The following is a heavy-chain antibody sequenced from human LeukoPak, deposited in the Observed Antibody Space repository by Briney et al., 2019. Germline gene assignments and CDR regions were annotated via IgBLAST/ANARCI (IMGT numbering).Heavy chain of an antibody. J-gene: IGHJ4*02. Sequence: GGSLRLSCAASGFTFSDYYMSWIRQASGKGLEWVSYISSSGSTIYYADSVKGRFTISRDNAKNSLYLQMNSLRAEDTAVYYCARAPYDPYYFDYWGQGTLVTVSS. D-gene: IGHD1-1*01. CDR1: GFTFSDYY. CDR2: ISSSGSTI. CDR3: ARAPYDPYYFDY. V-gene: IGHV3-11*01.